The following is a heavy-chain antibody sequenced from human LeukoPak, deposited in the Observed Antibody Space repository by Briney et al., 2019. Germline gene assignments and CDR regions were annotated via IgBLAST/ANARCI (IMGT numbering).Heavy chain of an antibody. D-gene: IGHD3-10*01. CDR1: GYTFTSYG. Sequence: ASVKVSCKASGYTFTSYGISWVRQAPGQGLEWMGWISAYNGNTNYAQKFQGWVTMTRDTSISTAYMELSRLRSDDTAVYYCARESYYYGSGSLLLYYYYGMDVWGQGTTVTVSS. CDR3: ARESYYYGSGSLLLYYYYGMDV. J-gene: IGHJ6*02. CDR2: ISAYNGNT. V-gene: IGHV1-18*01.